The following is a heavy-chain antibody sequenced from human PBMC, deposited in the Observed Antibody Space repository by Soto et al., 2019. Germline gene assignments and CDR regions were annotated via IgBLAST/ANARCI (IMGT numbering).Heavy chain of an antibody. V-gene: IGHV3-15*01. D-gene: IGHD1-26*01. J-gene: IGHJ4*02. CDR2: IKSKTDGGTT. Sequence: GESLRLSCAASGFTFSNAWMSWVRQAPGKGLEWVGRIKSKTDGGTTDYAAPVKGRFTISRDDSKNTLYLQMNSLKTEDTAVYYCTTGPGGLLDPDYWGQGTLVTVSS. CDR1: GFTFSNAW. CDR3: TTGPGGLLDPDY.